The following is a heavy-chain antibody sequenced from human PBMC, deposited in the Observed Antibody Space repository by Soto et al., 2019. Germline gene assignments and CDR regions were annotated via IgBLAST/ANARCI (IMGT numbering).Heavy chain of an antibody. Sequence: PGESLKISCKGPGYSFTTYWISWVRQMPGKGLEWMGRIDPSDSYTKYSPSFQGHVTISADKSISTAYLQWSSLKASDSAMYYCARNYGTGIDYWGQGTLVTVSS. J-gene: IGHJ4*02. CDR2: IDPSDSYT. CDR1: GYSFTTYW. D-gene: IGHD4-17*01. CDR3: ARNYGTGIDY. V-gene: IGHV5-10-1*01.